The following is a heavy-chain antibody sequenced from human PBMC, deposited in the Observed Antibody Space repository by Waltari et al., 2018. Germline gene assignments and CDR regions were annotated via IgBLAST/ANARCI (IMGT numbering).Heavy chain of an antibody. Sequence: QITLKESGPTLVKPTQTLTLTCTFSGFSLSTSGVGVGWIRQPPGKALEWLALIYWNDDKRSSPSLKSRLTITKDTSKNQVVLTMTNMDPVDTATYYCAHRRPMGATMEYDYWGQGTLV. J-gene: IGHJ4*02. CDR3: AHRRPMGATMEYDY. D-gene: IGHD1-26*01. CDR2: IYWNDDK. CDR1: GFSLSTSGVG. V-gene: IGHV2-5*01.